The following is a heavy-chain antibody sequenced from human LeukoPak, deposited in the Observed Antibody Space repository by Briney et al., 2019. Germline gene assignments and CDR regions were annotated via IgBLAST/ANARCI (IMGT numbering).Heavy chain of an antibody. Sequence: GGSLRLSCAASGFTFSSYGMHWVRQAPGKGLEWVAVMSYDGSNKYYADSVKGRFTISRDNSKNTLYLQMSSLRAEDTAVYYCAKDPYGDYVSGNWFDPWGQGTLVTVSS. CDR2: MSYDGSNK. CDR3: AKDPYGDYVSGNWFDP. J-gene: IGHJ5*02. V-gene: IGHV3-30*18. CDR1: GFTFSSYG. D-gene: IGHD4-17*01.